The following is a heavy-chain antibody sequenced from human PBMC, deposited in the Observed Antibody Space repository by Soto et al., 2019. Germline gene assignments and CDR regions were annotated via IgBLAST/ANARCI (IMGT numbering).Heavy chain of an antibody. J-gene: IGHJ3*02. D-gene: IGHD1-7*01. V-gene: IGHV4-4*02. CDR1: GGSISSSSW. CDR3: ATFGPRELPRGAFDI. CDR2: IYHGGTT. Sequence: QVQLQESGPGLVKASGTLSLTCAVSGGSISSSSWWSWVRQPPGKGLEWIGEIYHGGTTNYTPSLKSRVTISLDKSKNQFSLKVTSVTAADTAMYYCATFGPRELPRGAFDIWGQGAMVTVSS.